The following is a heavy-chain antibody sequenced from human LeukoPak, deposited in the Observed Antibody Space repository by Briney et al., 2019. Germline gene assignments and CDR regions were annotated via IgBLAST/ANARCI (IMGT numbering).Heavy chain of an antibody. D-gene: IGHD3-3*01. Sequence: SVKVSCKASGGTFSSYAISWVRQAPGQGLEWMGGVIPIFGTANYAQKFQGRVTITADESTSTAYMELSSLRSEDTAVYYCARGLFWRRAIFGVATRDYYYGMDVWGQGTTVTVSS. J-gene: IGHJ6*02. CDR2: VIPIFGTA. CDR1: GGTFSSYA. V-gene: IGHV1-69*01. CDR3: ARGLFWRRAIFGVATRDYYYGMDV.